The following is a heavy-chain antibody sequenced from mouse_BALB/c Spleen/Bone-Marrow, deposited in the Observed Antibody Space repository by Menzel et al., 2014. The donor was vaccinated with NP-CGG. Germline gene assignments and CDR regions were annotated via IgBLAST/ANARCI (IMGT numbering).Heavy chain of an antibody. V-gene: IGHV1S135*01. J-gene: IGHJ3*01. D-gene: IGHD2-14*01. CDR1: GYSFTDYN. CDR2: IDPYNGGT. Sequence: EVQLQQSGPELVKPGASVKVSCKASGYSFTDYNMSWVKQSHGKSLEWIGYIDPYNGGTTYNQKFKGKATLTVDKSSSTAFMHLNSLTSDDSTGYYCVIGDYRYSWFAYWNQGTLVTISA. CDR3: VIGDYRYSWFAY.